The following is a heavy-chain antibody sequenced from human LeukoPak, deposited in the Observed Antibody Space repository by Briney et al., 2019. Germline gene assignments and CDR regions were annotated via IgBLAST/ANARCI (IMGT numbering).Heavy chain of an antibody. V-gene: IGHV5-51*01. Sequence: ESLKISCKGSGYSFTSYWIGWVRQMPGKGLEWMGIIYPGDSDTRYSPSFQGQVTISAHKSISTAYLQWSSLKASDTAMYYCARLPYYYGSGERGMDVWGQGTTVTVSS. J-gene: IGHJ6*02. CDR2: IYPGDSDT. CDR1: GYSFTSYW. CDR3: ARLPYYYGSGERGMDV. D-gene: IGHD3-10*01.